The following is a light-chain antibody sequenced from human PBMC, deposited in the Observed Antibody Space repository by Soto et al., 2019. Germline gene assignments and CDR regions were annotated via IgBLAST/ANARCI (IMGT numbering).Light chain of an antibody. V-gene: IGKV3-20*01. CDR1: QSVASNY. CDR3: QQYGSSPWT. CDR2: GAS. Sequence: EIALTQSPGTLSLSPVERATLSCRASQSVASNYLAWHQQKPGQAPRLLIYGASSRATGVPDRFSGSGSGTDFTLTIRRLEPEDFAVYYCQQYGSSPWTFGQRTKVEIK. J-gene: IGKJ1*01.